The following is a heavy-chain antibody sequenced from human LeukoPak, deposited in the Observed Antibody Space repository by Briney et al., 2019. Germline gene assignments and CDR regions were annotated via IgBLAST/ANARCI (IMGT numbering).Heavy chain of an antibody. CDR1: GFTFSDYF. CDR3: AKASWGMDV. V-gene: IGHV3-11*01. J-gene: IGHJ6*02. Sequence: GGALRLSCVASGFTFSDYFMTWIRQPPGKPLECVSYISTIDGIIYYADSVKDRLTISRDNAKSSLFLQMNNLRAEDTAVYYCAKASWGMDVWGQGSSVIVS. CDR2: ISTIDGII.